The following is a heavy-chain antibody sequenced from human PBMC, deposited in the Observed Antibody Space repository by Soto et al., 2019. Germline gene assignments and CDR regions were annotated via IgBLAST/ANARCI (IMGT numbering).Heavy chain of an antibody. CDR2: IYPGDSDT. V-gene: IGHV5-51*01. CDR1: GYSFTSYW. Sequence: GESLKISCKGSGYSFTSYWIGWVRQMPGKGLEWMGIIYPGDSDTRYSPSFQGQVTISADKSISTAYLQWSSLKASDTAMCYCARLGGYCSITKCYGGGDYWGQGTLVTVSS. CDR3: ARLGGYCSITKCYGGGDY. J-gene: IGHJ4*02. D-gene: IGHD2-2*01.